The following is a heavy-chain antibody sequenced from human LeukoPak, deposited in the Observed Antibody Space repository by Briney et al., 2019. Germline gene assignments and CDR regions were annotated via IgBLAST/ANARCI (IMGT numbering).Heavy chain of an antibody. D-gene: IGHD2-21*02. CDR3: ARGHHVVVATATWASDAFDL. V-gene: IGHV5-51*01. CDR2: IYPGDSDS. Sequence: GESLKISCKGSGYNFTSHWIGWVRQLPGKGLEWMGIIYPGDSDSRQSPSLRGQVTIPADKSINTAYLQWNSLKASDTPMYYCARGHHVVVATATWASDAFDLWGQGTMVTVSS. J-gene: IGHJ3*01. CDR1: GYNFTSHW.